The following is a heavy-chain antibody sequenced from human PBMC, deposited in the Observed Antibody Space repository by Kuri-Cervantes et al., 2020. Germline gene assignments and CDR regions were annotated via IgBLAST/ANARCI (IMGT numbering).Heavy chain of an antibody. CDR1: GGTFSSYA. V-gene: IGHV1-69*06. Sequence: SVQVSCKASGGTFSSYAISWVRQAPGQGLEWMGGIIPIFGTANYAQKFQGRVTITADKSTSTAYMELSSLRSEDTAVYYCARGEAGVVITRGRFDPWGQGTLVTVSS. CDR2: IIPIFGTA. CDR3: ARGEAGVVITRGRFDP. D-gene: IGHD3-22*01. J-gene: IGHJ5*02.